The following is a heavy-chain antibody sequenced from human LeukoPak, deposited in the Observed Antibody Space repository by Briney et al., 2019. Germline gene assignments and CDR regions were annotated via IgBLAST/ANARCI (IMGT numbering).Heavy chain of an antibody. CDR3: ARGPAVPAAPWACDY. V-gene: IGHV4-34*01. J-gene: IGHJ4*02. CDR1: GGSFRGYY. CDR2: SNHSGST. Sequence: SETLSLTCAVHGGSFRGYYWSWIRQPPGKGLEWIGKSNHSGSTNYTPSLKRRVTISVDTSKTQFSLKLSSVTAADTAVYYCARGPAVPAAPWACDYWGQGTLVTVSS. D-gene: IGHD2-2*01.